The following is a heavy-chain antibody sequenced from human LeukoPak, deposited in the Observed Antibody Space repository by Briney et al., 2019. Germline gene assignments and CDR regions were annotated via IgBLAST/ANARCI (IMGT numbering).Heavy chain of an antibody. Sequence: ASVKVSCKASGYTFTGYYMHWVRQAPGQGLEWMGGFDPEDGETIYAQKFQGRVTMTEDTSTDTAYMELSSLRSEDTAVYYCATDPVAAAGRFGYWGQGTLVTVSS. CDR2: FDPEDGET. V-gene: IGHV1-24*01. CDR3: ATDPVAAAGRFGY. J-gene: IGHJ4*02. CDR1: GYTFTGYY. D-gene: IGHD6-13*01.